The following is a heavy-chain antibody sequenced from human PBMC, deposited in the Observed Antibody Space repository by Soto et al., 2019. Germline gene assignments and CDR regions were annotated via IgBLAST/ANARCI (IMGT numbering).Heavy chain of an antibody. V-gene: IGHV4-31*03. CDR3: ARHNYDSSGTAVDV. CDR1: GGSISSGGYY. Sequence: QVQLEESGPGLVKPSQTLSLTCTVSGGSISSGGYYWSWIRQHPGKGLEWIGYIYYSGSTYYNPSLKSRVTIAVDTSKNQFSLKLSSVTAADTAVYYCARHNYDSSGTAVDVWGQGTTVTVSS. CDR2: IYYSGST. J-gene: IGHJ6*02. D-gene: IGHD3-22*01.